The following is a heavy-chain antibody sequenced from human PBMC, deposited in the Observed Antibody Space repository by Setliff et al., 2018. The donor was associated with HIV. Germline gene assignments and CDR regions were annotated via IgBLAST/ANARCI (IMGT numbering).Heavy chain of an antibody. CDR1: GGSISSGTYH. CDR2: IYTSGST. CDR3: ARDRSFSGIAVAPTGLGY. J-gene: IGHJ4*02. V-gene: IGHV4-61*02. Sequence: PSETLSLTCTVSGGSISSGTYHWSWVRQPAGKGLEWIGRIYTSGSTNYNPSLKSRVTISLDTSKNQFSLKLSSVTAADTAVYYCARDRSFSGIAVAPTGLGYWGQGTLVTVS. D-gene: IGHD6-19*01.